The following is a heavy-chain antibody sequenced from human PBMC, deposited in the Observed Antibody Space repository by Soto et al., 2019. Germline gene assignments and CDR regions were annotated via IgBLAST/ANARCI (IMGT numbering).Heavy chain of an antibody. J-gene: IGHJ4*02. V-gene: IGHV4-30-2*01. Sequence: TLSLTCDVSGDTISTGGYTWAWIRQPPGKALEWIGHTYHSGNPYYNPSLKSRVIISVDRSKNQFSLKLRSVTAADTAVYYCARARRGNYGYASYFDYWGQGILVTVSS. CDR2: TYHSGNP. CDR3: ARARRGNYGYASYFDY. CDR1: GDTISTGGYT. D-gene: IGHD3-10*01.